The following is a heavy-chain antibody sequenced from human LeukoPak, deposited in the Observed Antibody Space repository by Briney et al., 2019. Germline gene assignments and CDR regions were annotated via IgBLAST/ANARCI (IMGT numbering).Heavy chain of an antibody. J-gene: IGHJ1*01. CDR3: AKKVVVGATSPYSDFQD. CDR2: LYNAGST. CDR1: GFTVSNKY. Sequence: GGSLRLSCVASGFTVSNKYMSWVRQAPGKGLEWVSVLYNAGSTYYADSVKGRFTISRDNSKNTLYLQMYSLRAEDTAVYYCAKKVVVGATSPYSDFQDWGQGTLVTVSS. D-gene: IGHD1-26*01. V-gene: IGHV3-53*01.